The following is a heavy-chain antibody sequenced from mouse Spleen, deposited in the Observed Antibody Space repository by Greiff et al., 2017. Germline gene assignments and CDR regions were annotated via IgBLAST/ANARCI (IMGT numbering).Heavy chain of an antibody. CDR3: ATPYYGNYWFAY. CDR2: IDPNSGGT. V-gene: IGHV1-72*01. D-gene: IGHD2-10*01. CDR1: GYTFPSYW. J-gene: IGHJ3*01. Sequence: QVQLKQPGAELVKPGASVKLSCKASGYTFPSYWMHWVKQRPGRGLEWIGRIDPNSGGTKYNEKFKSKATLTVDKPSSTAYMQLSSLTSEDSAVYYCATPYYGNYWFAYWGQGTLVTVSA.